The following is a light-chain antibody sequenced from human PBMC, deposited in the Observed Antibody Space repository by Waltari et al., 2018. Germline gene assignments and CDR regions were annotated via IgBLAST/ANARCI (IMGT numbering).Light chain of an antibody. V-gene: IGKV1-39*01. J-gene: IGKJ4*01. CDR3: QQSYAIPLT. CDR1: QNINNY. CDR2: ATS. Sequence: IQMTQSPSSLSPSVRDRVTITCRASQNINNYLNWYHQTPGKAPKRLIYATSNLQSGVPSRFSGSGSGTDFTLTISSLQPEDFATYYCQQSYAIPLTFGGGTKVEI.